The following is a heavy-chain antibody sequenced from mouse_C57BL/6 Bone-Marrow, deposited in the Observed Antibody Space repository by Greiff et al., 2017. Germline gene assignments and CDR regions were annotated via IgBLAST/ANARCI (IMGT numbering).Heavy chain of an antibody. Sequence: EVMLVESGGGLVQPGGSLKLSCAASGFTFSDYYMYWVRQTPEKRLEWVAYISNGGGSTYYPDTVKGRFTISRDNAKNTLYLQMSRLKSEDTAMYYCARQRGPWYFDVWGTGTTVTVSS. V-gene: IGHV5-12*01. CDR1: GFTFSDYY. J-gene: IGHJ1*03. CDR3: ARQRGPWYFDV. CDR2: ISNGGGST.